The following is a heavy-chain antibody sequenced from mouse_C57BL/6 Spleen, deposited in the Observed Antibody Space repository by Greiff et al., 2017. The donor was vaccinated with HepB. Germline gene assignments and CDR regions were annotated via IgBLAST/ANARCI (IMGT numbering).Heavy chain of an antibody. CDR1: GYAFSSSW. D-gene: IGHD1-1*01. CDR2: IYPGDGDT. Sequence: VQLQQSGPELVKPGASVKISCKASGYAFSSSWKNWVKQRPGKGLEWIGRIYPGDGDTNYNGKFKGKATLTADKSSSTAYMQLSSLTSEDSAVYFCARIYYYGSSYFDYWGQGTTLTVSS. J-gene: IGHJ2*01. CDR3: ARIYYYGSSYFDY. V-gene: IGHV1-82*01.